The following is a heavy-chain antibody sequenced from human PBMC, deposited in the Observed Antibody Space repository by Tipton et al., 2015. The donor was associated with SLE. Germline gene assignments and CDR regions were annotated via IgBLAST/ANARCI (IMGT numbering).Heavy chain of an antibody. J-gene: IGHJ4*02. D-gene: IGHD3-16*01. Sequence: GLVKLSETLSLTCTVSGGSLTNYYWNWIRQPPGKGLEWLGYIYYRGSTYYKPSLKSRVTMSVDTSKNQFSLKLTSVTAADTAVYYCARGGGSSNFDPPGYWGQGTLVTVSS. CDR2: IYYRGST. CDR1: GGSLTNYY. V-gene: IGHV4-59*01. CDR3: ARGGGSSNFDPPGY.